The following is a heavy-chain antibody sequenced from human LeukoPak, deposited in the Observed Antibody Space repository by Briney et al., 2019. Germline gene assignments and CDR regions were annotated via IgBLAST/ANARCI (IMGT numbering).Heavy chain of an antibody. CDR2: IYYSGST. J-gene: IGHJ4*02. CDR3: AGEVAGSPTPWYFDY. Sequence: SETLSLTCTVSGGSISSGGYYWSWIRQHPGKGLEWIGYIYYSGSTYYNPSLKSRVTISVDTSKNQFSLKLSSVTAADTAVYYCAGEVAGSPTPWYFDYWGQGTLVTVSS. CDR1: GGSISSGGYY. D-gene: IGHD2-15*01. V-gene: IGHV4-31*03.